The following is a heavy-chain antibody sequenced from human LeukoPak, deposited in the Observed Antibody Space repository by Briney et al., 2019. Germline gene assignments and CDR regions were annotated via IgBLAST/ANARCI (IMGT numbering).Heavy chain of an antibody. Sequence: GASVKVSCKASGYTFTSYAFSWVRQAPGQGLEWMGWISTYNGNTNYAQKLQGRVTMTTDTSTSTAYMELRSLTSDDTAVYYCARERVTAIPDYWGQGTLVTVSS. CDR1: GYTFTSYA. J-gene: IGHJ4*02. CDR2: ISTYNGNT. D-gene: IGHD2-21*02. CDR3: ARERVTAIPDY. V-gene: IGHV1-18*01.